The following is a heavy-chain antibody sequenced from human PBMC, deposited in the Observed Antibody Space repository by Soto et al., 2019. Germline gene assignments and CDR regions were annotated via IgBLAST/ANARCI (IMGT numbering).Heavy chain of an antibody. D-gene: IGHD2-2*01. V-gene: IGHV3-21*01. J-gene: IGHJ4*02. CDR1: GFNFNNYG. CDR3: AREDSIIIPAVSDF. Sequence: GGSLRLSCEGSGFNFNNYGINWVRQAPGKGLEWVSSVSKSDYTYYSDSVKGRFTISRDNAKNSVSLQMNTLRAEDTAVYYCAREDSIIIPAVSDFWGQGTLVTVSS. CDR2: VSKSDYT.